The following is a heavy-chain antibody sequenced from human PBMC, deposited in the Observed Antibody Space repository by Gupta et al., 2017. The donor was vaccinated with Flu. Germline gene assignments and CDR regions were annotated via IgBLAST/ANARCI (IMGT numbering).Heavy chain of an antibody. CDR1: GYPLTELS. Sequence: QVPLVQSGAAVKKPGASVKVSCKVSGYPLTELSLHGVRQAPGKGLEWMGGFDPEEGETIYAQKFQGRFTMTEDTSTDTAYMELSSLRSEDTALEYCATQPRGVIRYYFDYWGQGTLVTVSS. CDR3: ATQPRGVIRYYFDY. CDR2: FDPEEGET. D-gene: IGHD3-10*01. V-gene: IGHV1-24*01. J-gene: IGHJ4*02.